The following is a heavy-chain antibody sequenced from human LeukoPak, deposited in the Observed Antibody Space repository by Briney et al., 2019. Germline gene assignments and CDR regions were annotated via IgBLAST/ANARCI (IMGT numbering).Heavy chain of an antibody. CDR2: MNPNSGNT. D-gene: IGHD3-16*01. CDR1: GYTFSSYD. J-gene: IGHJ4*02. Sequence: GASVKVSCKASGYTFSSYDINWVRQATGQGLEWMGWMNPNSGNTGYAQKLQGRLIMTTNTSISTAYMELSSLTSEDTAMYYCARGRNERDLRLLLYWGQGTLVTVSS. V-gene: IGHV1-8*01. CDR3: ARGRNERDLRLLLY.